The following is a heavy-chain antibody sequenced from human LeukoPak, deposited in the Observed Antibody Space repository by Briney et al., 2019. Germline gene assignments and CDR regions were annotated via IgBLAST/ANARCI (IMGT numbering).Heavy chain of an antibody. CDR2: IYHSGST. D-gene: IGHD6-6*01. V-gene: IGHV4-30-2*01. CDR3: ARELGEKYSSSSEADAFDI. J-gene: IGHJ3*02. Sequence: TLSLTCAVSGGSISSGGYSWSWIRQPPGKGLEWIGYIYHSGSTYYNPSLKSRVTISVDRSKNQFSLKLSSVTAADTAVYYCARELGEKYSSSSEADAFDIWGQGTMVTVSS. CDR1: GGSISSGGYS.